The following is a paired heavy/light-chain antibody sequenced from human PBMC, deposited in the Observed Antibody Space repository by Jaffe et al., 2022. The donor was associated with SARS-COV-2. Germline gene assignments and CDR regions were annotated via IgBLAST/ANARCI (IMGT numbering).Heavy chain of an antibody. CDR1: GFTVSSNY. J-gene: IGHJ3*02. D-gene: IGHD3-10*01. Sequence: EVQLVESGGGLIQPGGSLRLSCAASGFTVSSNYMSWVRQAPGKGLEWVSVIYSGGSTYYADSVKGRFTISRDNSKNTLYLQMNSLRAEDTAVYYCARDFRKGVRGVSDTGDLDAFDIWGQGTMVTVSS. V-gene: IGHV3-53*01. CDR3: ARDFRKGVRGVSDTGDLDAFDI. CDR2: IYSGGST.
Light chain of an antibody. CDR2: KAS. V-gene: IGKV1-5*03. Sequence: DIQMTQSPSTLSASVGDRVTITCRASQSISSWLAWYQQKPGKAPKLLIYKASSLESGVPSRFSGSGSGTEFTLTISSLQPDDFATYYCQQYNSYSLTWTFGQGTKVEIK. CDR1: QSISSW. CDR3: QQYNSYSLTWT. J-gene: IGKJ1*01.